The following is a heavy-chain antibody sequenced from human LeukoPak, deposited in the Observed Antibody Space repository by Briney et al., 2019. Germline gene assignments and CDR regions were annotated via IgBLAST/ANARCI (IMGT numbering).Heavy chain of an antibody. J-gene: IGHJ6*02. CDR2: ISYDGSNK. CDR1: GFTISSYG. D-gene: IGHD3-3*01. Sequence: GRSLRLSCAASGFTISSYGMHWVRQAPGKGLEWVAVISYDGSNKYYADSVKGRFTISRDNSKNTLYLQMNSLRAEDTAVYYCAKDLGVTIFGVVIYGMDVWGQGTTVTVSS. CDR3: AKDLGVTIFGVVIYGMDV. V-gene: IGHV3-30*18.